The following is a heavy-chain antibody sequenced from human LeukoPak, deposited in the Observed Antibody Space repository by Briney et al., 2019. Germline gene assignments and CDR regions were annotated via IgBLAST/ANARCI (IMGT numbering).Heavy chain of an antibody. D-gene: IGHD2-2*01. V-gene: IGHV1-18*01. CDR2: ISAYNGDT. J-gene: IGHJ1*01. Sequence: GASVKVSCKASGYTFTNYGITWVRQAPGQGLEWMGWISAYNGDTNYPQKFQGRVTITADESTSTAYMELSSLRSEDTAVYYCARSGVDSRYCSSTSCPEYFQHWGQGTLVTVSS. CDR3: ARSGVDSRYCSSTSCPEYFQH. CDR1: GYTFTNYG.